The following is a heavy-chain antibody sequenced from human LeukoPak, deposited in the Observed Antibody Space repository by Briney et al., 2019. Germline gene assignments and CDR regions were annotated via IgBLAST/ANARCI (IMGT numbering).Heavy chain of an antibody. CDR2: IYYSGNT. J-gene: IGHJ4*02. V-gene: IGHV4-39*01. Sequence: SETLSLTCTVSGSSISSTTYFWGWIRQSPGKGLEWIGNIYYSGNTYYNPSLKSRVTISVDTSKNQFFLKLTSVTAADPAVYYCARLTSGWSFHYWGQGTLVTVSS. D-gene: IGHD6-19*01. CDR3: ARLTSGWSFHY. CDR1: GSSISSTTYF.